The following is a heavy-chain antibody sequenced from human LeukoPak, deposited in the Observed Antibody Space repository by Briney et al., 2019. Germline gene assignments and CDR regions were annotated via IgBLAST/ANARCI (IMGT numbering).Heavy chain of an antibody. CDR1: VFKVEEDG. Sequence: GWSLTVECTGEVFKVEEDGLALERQAPGKGLEWVGFIRSKPYGGTTEYAASVKGRFTISRDDSKSIAYLQMNSLKTEDTAVYYCTTVTDYWGQGTLVTVSS. CDR3: TTVTDY. V-gene: IGHV3-49*04. J-gene: IGHJ4*02. CDR2: IRSKPYGGTT.